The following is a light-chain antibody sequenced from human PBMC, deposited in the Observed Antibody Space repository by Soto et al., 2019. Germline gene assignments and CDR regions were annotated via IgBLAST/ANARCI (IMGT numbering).Light chain of an antibody. V-gene: IGKV2-28*01. CDR1: QSLLQSNGYNY. CDR3: MQALQTPLT. Sequence: DIVMTQSPLSLPVTPGEPASISCRSSQSLLQSNGYNYLDWYLQKPGQSPQLLIYLGSNRASGVPDRFSGSGSGTDFTLKISRVEAEDVEVYYCMQALQTPLTFGGGTKVEIK. J-gene: IGKJ4*01. CDR2: LGS.